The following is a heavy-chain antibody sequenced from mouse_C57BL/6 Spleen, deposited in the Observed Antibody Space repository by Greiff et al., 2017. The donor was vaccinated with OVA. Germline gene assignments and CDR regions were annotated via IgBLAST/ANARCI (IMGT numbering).Heavy chain of an antibody. J-gene: IGHJ3*01. V-gene: IGHV1-15*01. Sequence: VQLQQSGAELVRPGASVTLSCKASGYTFTDYEMHWVKQTPVHGLEWIGAIDPETGGTAYNQKFKGKAILTADKSSSTAYMALRSLTSEDSAVYYGTRRAYYYGSSYGCAYWGQGTLVTVSA. D-gene: IGHD1-1*01. CDR2: IDPETGGT. CDR3: TRRAYYYGSSYGCAY. CDR1: GYTFTDYE.